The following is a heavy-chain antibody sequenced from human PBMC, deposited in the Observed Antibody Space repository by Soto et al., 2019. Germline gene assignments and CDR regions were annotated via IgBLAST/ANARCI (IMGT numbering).Heavy chain of an antibody. CDR1: GGSISSYY. Sequence: PSETLSLTCTVSGGSISSYYWSWIRQPPGKGLEWIGYIYYSGSTNYNPSLKSRVTISVDTSKNQFSLKLSSVTAADTAVYYCARQAVDFWSGPLNYYYYYMDVWGKGTTVTVSS. J-gene: IGHJ6*03. D-gene: IGHD3-3*01. CDR3: ARQAVDFWSGPLNYYYYYMDV. V-gene: IGHV4-59*08. CDR2: IYYSGST.